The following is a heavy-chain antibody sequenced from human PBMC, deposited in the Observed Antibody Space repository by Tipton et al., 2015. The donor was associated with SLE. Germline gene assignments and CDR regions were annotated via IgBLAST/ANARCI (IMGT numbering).Heavy chain of an antibody. CDR2: IIPILGIA. D-gene: IGHD1-26*01. CDR1: GGTFSSYT. Sequence: QSGPEVKKPGSSVKVSCKASGGTFSSYTISWVRQAPGQGLEWMGRIIPILGIANYAQKFQGRVTITADKSTSTAYMELSSLRSEDTAVYYCARVGGGSYYFDYWGQGPLVTVSS. J-gene: IGHJ4*02. V-gene: IGHV1-69*04. CDR3: ARVGGGSYYFDY.